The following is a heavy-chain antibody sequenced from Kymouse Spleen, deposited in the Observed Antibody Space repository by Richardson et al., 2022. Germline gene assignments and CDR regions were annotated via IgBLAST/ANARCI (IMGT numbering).Heavy chain of an antibody. J-gene: IGHJ5*02. CDR2: INHSGST. CDR3: AREGGVPAADWFDP. D-gene: IGHD2-2*02. CDR1: GGSFSGYY. Sequence: QVQLQQWGAGLLKPSETLSLTCAVYGGSFSGYYWSWIRQPPGKGLEWIGEINHSGSTNYNPSLKSRVTISVDTSKNQFSLKLSSVTAADTAVYYCAREGGVPAADWFDPWGQGTLVTVSS. V-gene: IGHV4-34*01.